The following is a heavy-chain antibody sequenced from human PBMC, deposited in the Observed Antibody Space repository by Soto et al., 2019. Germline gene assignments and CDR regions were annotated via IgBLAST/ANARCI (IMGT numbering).Heavy chain of an antibody. Sequence: EVQLVESGGGLVQPGGSLRLSCAASGFTFSNYWMHWVRQAPGKGLVWVSRIYNDGTNTNYADSVKGRFTISRDNAKNTLYLQMTSLRAEDTAVYYCARGTRVGGFGGLQYWGQGTLVTASS. J-gene: IGHJ4*02. V-gene: IGHV3-74*01. CDR1: GFTFSNYW. D-gene: IGHD3-10*01. CDR3: ARGTRVGGFGGLQY. CDR2: IYNDGTNT.